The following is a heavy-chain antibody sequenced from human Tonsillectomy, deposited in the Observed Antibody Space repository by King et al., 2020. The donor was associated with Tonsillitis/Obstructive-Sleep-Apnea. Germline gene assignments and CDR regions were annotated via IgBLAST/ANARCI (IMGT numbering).Heavy chain of an antibody. J-gene: IGHJ4*02. CDR3: ARAGRGKLWFRELLFDY. CDR1: GFTFSSYA. V-gene: IGHV3-30*01. CDR2: ISYDGSNK. D-gene: IGHD3-10*01. Sequence: VQLVESGGGVVQPGRSLRLSCAASGFTFSSYAMHWVRQAPGKGLEWVAVISYDGSNKYYADSVKGRFPISRDNSKHTLYLQMNSLRAEYTAVYYCARAGRGKLWFRELLFDYWGQGTLVTVSS.